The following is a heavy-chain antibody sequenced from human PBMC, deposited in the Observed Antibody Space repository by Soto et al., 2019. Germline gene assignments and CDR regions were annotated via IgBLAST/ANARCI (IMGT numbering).Heavy chain of an antibody. Sequence: SETRSLTCAVSGYSISTGFNWAWIRQPPGKGLEWIGSIYHSGSTYYNLSLKSRVTISVDTSKNQFSLKLTSVTAADTAVYFCARVPAVASTIPSLWFDPWGQGTLVTVSS. CDR1: GYSISTGFN. CDR3: ARVPAVASTIPSLWFDP. V-gene: IGHV4-38-2*01. CDR2: IYHSGST. J-gene: IGHJ5*02. D-gene: IGHD6-19*01.